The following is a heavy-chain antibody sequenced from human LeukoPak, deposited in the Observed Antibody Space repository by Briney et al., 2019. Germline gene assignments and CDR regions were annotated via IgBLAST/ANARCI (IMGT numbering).Heavy chain of an antibody. D-gene: IGHD3-22*01. CDR2: MNPNSGNT. Sequence: GASVKVSCKASGYTFTSYDINWVRQATGQGLEWMGWMNPNSGNTGYAQKFQGRVTMTRNTSISTAYMELSSLRSEDTAVYYCARRPLLYYDSSQETLDYWDQGTLVTVSS. J-gene: IGHJ4*02. CDR3: ARRPLLYYDSSQETLDY. V-gene: IGHV1-8*01. CDR1: GYTFTSYD.